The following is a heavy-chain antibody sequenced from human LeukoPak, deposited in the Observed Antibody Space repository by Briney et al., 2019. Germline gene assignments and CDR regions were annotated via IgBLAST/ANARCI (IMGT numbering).Heavy chain of an antibody. CDR1: GGSISSYY. J-gene: IGHJ4*02. Sequence: PSETLSLTCTVSGGSISSYYWSWIRQPPGKGLEWIGYIYYSGSANYNPSLKSRVTISVDTSKNQFSLKLSSVTAADTAVYYCARFRLYYFDYWGQGTLVTVSS. CDR2: IYYSGSA. V-gene: IGHV4-59*01. CDR3: ARFRLYYFDY.